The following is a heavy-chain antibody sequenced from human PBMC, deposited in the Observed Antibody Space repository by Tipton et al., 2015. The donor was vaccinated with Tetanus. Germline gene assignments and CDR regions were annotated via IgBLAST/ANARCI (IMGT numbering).Heavy chain of an antibody. CDR2: IKHDGSEN. CDR1: GFTFSAYW. V-gene: IGHV3-7*01. Sequence: SLRLSCAASGFTFSAYWMTWVRQAPGKGLEWVANIKHDGSENYYVDSVKGRSTISRDNAKNSLYLQMNSLRAEDTAVYYCARDPTRRFDYWGPGTLVTVSS. J-gene: IGHJ4*02. CDR3: ARDPTRRFDY. D-gene: IGHD1/OR15-1a*01.